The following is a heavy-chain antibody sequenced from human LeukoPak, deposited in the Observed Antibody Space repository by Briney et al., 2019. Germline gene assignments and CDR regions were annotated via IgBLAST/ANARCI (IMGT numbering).Heavy chain of an antibody. CDR2: ISYDGSNK. D-gene: IGHD1-26*01. Sequence: GRSLRLSCAASGFTFSSYAMHWVRQAPGKGLEWVAVISYDGSNKYYADSVKGRFTIPRDNSKNTLYLQMNSLRAEDTAVYYCASAPRRELLHINYWGQGTLVTVSS. V-gene: IGHV3-30-3*01. CDR1: GFTFSSYA. J-gene: IGHJ4*02. CDR3: ASAPRRELLHINY.